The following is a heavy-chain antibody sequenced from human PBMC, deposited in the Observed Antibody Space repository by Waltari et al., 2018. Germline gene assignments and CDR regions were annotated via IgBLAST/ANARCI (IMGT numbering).Heavy chain of an antibody. CDR2: ISGSGGST. V-gene: IGHV3-23*01. CDR3: AKVVAGSPHYYYYGMDV. Sequence: EVQLLESGGGLVQPGGSLRLSCAASGFPFCSFALTWVPQAPGRGLEWVSAISGSGGSTYYADSVKGRFTISRDNSKNTLYLQMNSLRAEDTAVYYCAKVVAGSPHYYYYGMDVWGQGTTVTVSS. J-gene: IGHJ6*02. D-gene: IGHD6-19*01. CDR1: GFPFCSFA.